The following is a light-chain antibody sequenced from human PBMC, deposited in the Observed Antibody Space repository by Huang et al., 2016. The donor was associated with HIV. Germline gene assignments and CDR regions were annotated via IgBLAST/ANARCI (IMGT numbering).Light chain of an antibody. V-gene: IGKV1-39*01. Sequence: DIQMTQSPSSLYASVGDRVTISWRASQSISAYLNWYQHRPGRAPKLLIYATSDLQGGVPSRFSGSRSGTQFTLTISSLQPEDFATYYCQQSYSFPRTFGQGTKLDIK. CDR2: ATS. J-gene: IGKJ2*01. CDR3: QQSYSFPRT. CDR1: QSISAY.